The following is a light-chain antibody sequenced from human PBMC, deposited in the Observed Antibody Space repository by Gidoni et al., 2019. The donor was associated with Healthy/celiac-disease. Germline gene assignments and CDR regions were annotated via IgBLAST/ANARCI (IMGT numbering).Light chain of an antibody. Sequence: ETVMTHSPATPSVSPGERATLSCRASQSVSSNLAWYQQKPGQAPRLLIYGASTMATGIPARFSGSGSGTEFTLTISSLQSEDFAVYYCQQYNSWPRTFGQGTKVEIK. CDR3: QQYNSWPRT. V-gene: IGKV3-15*01. CDR2: GAS. J-gene: IGKJ1*01. CDR1: QSVSSN.